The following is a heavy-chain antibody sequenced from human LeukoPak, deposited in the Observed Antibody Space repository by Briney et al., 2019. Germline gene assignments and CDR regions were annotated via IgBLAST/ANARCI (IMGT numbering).Heavy chain of an antibody. D-gene: IGHD3-22*01. J-gene: IGHJ4*02. CDR3: ARKKYYDSSGYYPFDY. CDR1: GYTFTSYG. V-gene: IGHV1-18*01. CDR2: ISAYNGNT. Sequence: ASVKVSCKASGYTFTSYGISWVRQAPGQGLEWMGWISAYNGNTNYAQKLQGRVTMTTDTSTSTAYMELRSLRSDDTAVYYCARKKYYDSSGYYPFDYWGQGTLVTVSS.